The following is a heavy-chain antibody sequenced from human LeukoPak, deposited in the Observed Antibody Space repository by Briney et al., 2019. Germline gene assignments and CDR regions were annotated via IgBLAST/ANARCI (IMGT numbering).Heavy chain of an antibody. D-gene: IGHD6-6*01. CDR2: INPSGGST. CDR1: GYTFTSYY. Sequence: GASVKVSCKASGYTFTSYYMHWVRQAPGQGLEWMGIINPSGGSTSYAQKFQGRVTMTRDTSTSTVYMELSSLRSEDTAVYYCVRDILSIAARPGLDYWGQGTLVTVSS. V-gene: IGHV1-46*01. J-gene: IGHJ4*02. CDR3: VRDILSIAARPGLDY.